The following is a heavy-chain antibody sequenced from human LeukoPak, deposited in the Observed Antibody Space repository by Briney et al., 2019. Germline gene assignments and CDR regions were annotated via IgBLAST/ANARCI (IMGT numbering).Heavy chain of an antibody. CDR3: ARDRPPVGAIDY. J-gene: IGHJ4*02. V-gene: IGHV3-48*02. D-gene: IGHD1-26*01. CDR1: GFTFSDHP. CDR2: ISGGSDSI. Sequence: GGSLRLSCAASGFTFSDHPMNWVRQAPGVGLEWVSYISGGSDSIYYADSVKGRFTISRDNAKNSLYLQMNSLRDEDTAVYFCARDRPPVGAIDYWGQGTLVTVSS.